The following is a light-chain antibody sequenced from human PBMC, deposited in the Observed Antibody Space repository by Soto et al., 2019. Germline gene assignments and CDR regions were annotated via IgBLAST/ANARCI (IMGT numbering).Light chain of an antibody. CDR1: EGLGNY. J-gene: IGKJ4*01. CDR2: DTS. Sequence: DIVLTQSPATLSLSPGERDTLSCRASEGLGNYLAWYQQRPGQAPRLLIYDTSNRATGIPARFSGSGSGRDFTLTISSLEPEDFAVYYCQHFRNWPLTFGGGTKVDI. CDR3: QHFRNWPLT. V-gene: IGKV3-11*02.